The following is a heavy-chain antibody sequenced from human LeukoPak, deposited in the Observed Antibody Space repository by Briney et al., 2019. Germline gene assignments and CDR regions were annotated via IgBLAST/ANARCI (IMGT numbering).Heavy chain of an antibody. V-gene: IGHV3-30*02. D-gene: IGHD1-26*01. CDR2: IRYDGSNK. J-gene: IGHJ4*02. CDR3: AKDRSIGTYYTFDH. Sequence: QTGGSLRLSCAASGFTFSSYGMHWVRQAPGKGLEWVAFIRYDGSNKYYADSVKGRFTVSRDNSNNRLYLQMSGLTAADTAVYYCAKDRSIGTYYTFDHWGQGTLVTVSS. CDR1: GFTFSSYG.